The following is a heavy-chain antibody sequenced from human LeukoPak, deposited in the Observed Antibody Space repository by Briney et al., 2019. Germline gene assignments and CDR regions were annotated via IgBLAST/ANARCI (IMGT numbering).Heavy chain of an antibody. CDR3: ARLLWRYDSSGHEYFQH. Sequence: GGSLRHSCAASGFTFSSYWMSWVRQAPGKGLEWVAKINQDGSEEYYVDSVKGRFTISRDNAKNSLYLKMNSLRAEDTAVYYCARLLWRYDSSGHEYFQHWGQGTLVTVSS. CDR2: INQDGSEE. J-gene: IGHJ1*01. CDR1: GFTFSSYW. D-gene: IGHD3-22*01. V-gene: IGHV3-7*01.